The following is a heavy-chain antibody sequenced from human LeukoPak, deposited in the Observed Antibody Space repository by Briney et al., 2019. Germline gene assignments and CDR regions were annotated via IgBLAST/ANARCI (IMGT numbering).Heavy chain of an antibody. J-gene: IGHJ6*02. CDR1: GYTFTSYD. CDR3: ARARIDWPCKDV. D-gene: IGHD3-9*01. V-gene: IGHV1-8*01. Sequence: GASVKVSCKASGYTFTSYDINWVRQATGQGLEWMGWMNPNSGNTGYAQKFQGRVTMTRNTSISTAYMELSSLRSEDTAVYYCARARIDWPCKDVWGQGTTVTVSS. CDR2: MNPNSGNT.